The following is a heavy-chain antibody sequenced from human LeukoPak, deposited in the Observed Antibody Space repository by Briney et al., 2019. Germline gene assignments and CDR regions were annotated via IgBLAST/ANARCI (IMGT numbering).Heavy chain of an antibody. J-gene: IGHJ4*02. V-gene: IGHV3-33*06. D-gene: IGHD3-22*01. Sequence: PGGSLRLSCAASGFTFSSYGMHWVRQAPGKGLEWVAVIWYDGSNKYYADSVKGRFTISRDNSKNTLYLQMNSLRAEDTAVYYCAKDRSYYDSSGYLFGWGQGTLVTVSS. CDR3: AKDRSYYDSSGYLFG. CDR1: GFTFSSYG. CDR2: IWYDGSNK.